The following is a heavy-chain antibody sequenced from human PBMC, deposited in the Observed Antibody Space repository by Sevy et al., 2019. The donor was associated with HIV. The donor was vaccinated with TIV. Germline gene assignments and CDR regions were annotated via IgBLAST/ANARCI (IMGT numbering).Heavy chain of an antibody. V-gene: IGHV4-30-4*01. CDR3: ARGPRGYCSGGSCSTAIDY. CDR1: GGSISSGDYY. Sequence: SETLSLTCTVSGGSISSGDYYWSWIRQPPGKGLEWIGYIYYSGSTYYHPSLKSRVTISVDTSKNQFSLKLSSVTAADTAVYYCARGPRGYCSGGSCSTAIDYRGQGTLVTVSS. D-gene: IGHD2-15*01. CDR2: IYYSGST. J-gene: IGHJ4*02.